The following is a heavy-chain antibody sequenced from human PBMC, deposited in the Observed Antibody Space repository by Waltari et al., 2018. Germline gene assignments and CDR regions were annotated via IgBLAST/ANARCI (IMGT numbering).Heavy chain of an antibody. CDR3: AHSSRSSSWYDIGDY. J-gene: IGHJ4*02. D-gene: IGHD6-13*01. CDR2: IYWNDDK. V-gene: IGHV2-5*01. Sequence: QITLMESGTTLVKPTQTLTLTCTFSGFPLSTSGVGVGWTRQPPGKALEWLALIYWNDDKRYSPSLKSRLTITKDTSKNQVVLTMTNMDPVDTATYYCAHSSRSSSWYDIGDYWGQGTLVTVSS. CDR1: GFPLSTSGVG.